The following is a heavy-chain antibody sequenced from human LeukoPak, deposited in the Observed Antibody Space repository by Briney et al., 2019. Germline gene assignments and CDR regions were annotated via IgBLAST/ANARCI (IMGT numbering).Heavy chain of an antibody. D-gene: IGHD5-18*01. V-gene: IGHV3-73*01. Sequence: PGGSLRLSCAASGFTFSGSAMHWVRQASGKGLEWVGRIRSKANSYATAYAASMKGRFTISRDDSRNTAYPQMHSLKTEDTAVYYCTSPDTAMVPYYYYYGMDVWGQGTTVTVSS. CDR1: GFTFSGSA. CDR3: TSPDTAMVPYYYYYGMDV. J-gene: IGHJ6*02. CDR2: IRSKANSYAT.